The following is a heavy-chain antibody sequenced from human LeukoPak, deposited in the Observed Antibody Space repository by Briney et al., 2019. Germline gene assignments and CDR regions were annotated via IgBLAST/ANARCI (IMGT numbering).Heavy chain of an antibody. J-gene: IGHJ6*02. Sequence: GASVKVSCKVSGYIFTSYGITWVRQAPGQGLEWMGWISGYNGNTNHAQKIQGRVTLTADTSTSTAYMELRSLRSDDTAVYYCARDASGDTSSGPRMDVWGQGTTVTVS. CDR3: ARDASGDTSSGPRMDV. V-gene: IGHV1-18*01. CDR1: GYIFTSYG. D-gene: IGHD1-26*01. CDR2: ISGYNGNT.